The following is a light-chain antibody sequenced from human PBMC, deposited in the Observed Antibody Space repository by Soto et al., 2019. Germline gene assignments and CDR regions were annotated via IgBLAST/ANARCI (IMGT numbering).Light chain of an antibody. Sequence: IVMTQSPSTLPVSPGERATLSCRASQSLGGSLAWYQQKPGQAPRLLIYGASTRVTGIPARFSGSGSGTEFTLTISSLQSEDFAVYYCQQYKNGWTFGQGTKVDIK. CDR3: QQYKNGWT. CDR1: QSLGGS. V-gene: IGKV3-15*01. CDR2: GAS. J-gene: IGKJ1*01.